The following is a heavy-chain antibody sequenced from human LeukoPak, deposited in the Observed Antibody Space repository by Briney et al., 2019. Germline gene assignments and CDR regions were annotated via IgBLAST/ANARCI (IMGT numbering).Heavy chain of an antibody. D-gene: IGHD2-15*01. CDR2: ITIRSSYI. Sequence: GGSLRLSCAASGFTFSTDSTNWARQAPGKGLEWVPSITIRSSYIYYADSVKGRFTIPRSNAKNSMYLPMNSLRTNETTRYDCARDTHSGGSWSAFEYWGQGNLVTVSS. J-gene: IGHJ4*02. V-gene: IGHV3-21*01. CDR3: ARDTHSGGSWSAFEY. CDR1: GFTFSTDS.